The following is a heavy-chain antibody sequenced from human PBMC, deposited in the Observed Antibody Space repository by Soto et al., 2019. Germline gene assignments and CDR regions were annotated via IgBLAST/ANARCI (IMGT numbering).Heavy chain of an antibody. CDR2: MSYDGSDK. CDR3: AKDEGSGTPFDY. Sequence: GGSLRLSCAASGFTFTSFDMHWVRQAPGKGLEWVAAMSYDGSDKHYADSVKGRFSISRDNSKNTLYLQMNSLRAEDTAVYYCAKDEGSGTPFDYWGQGTLVTVSS. CDR1: GFTFTSFD. V-gene: IGHV3-30*04. J-gene: IGHJ4*02. D-gene: IGHD1-26*01.